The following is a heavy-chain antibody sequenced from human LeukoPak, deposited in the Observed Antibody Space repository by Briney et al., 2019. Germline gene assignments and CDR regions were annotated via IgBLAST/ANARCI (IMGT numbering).Heavy chain of an antibody. Sequence: GGSLRLSCAASGFTFADYAMHWVRQAPGKGLEWVSAISGSGGSTYYADSVKGRFTISRDNSKNTLYLQMNSLRAEDTAVYYCVRITMVRGAFDYWGQGTLVTVSS. J-gene: IGHJ4*02. V-gene: IGHV3-23*01. CDR2: ISGSGGST. D-gene: IGHD3-10*01. CDR3: VRITMVRGAFDY. CDR1: GFTFADYA.